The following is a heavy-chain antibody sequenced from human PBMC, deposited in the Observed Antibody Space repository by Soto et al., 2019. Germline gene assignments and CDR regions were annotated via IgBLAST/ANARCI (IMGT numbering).Heavy chain of an antibody. CDR2: INSDGSST. CDR3: ARVVGATQYWYFDL. V-gene: IGHV3-74*01. CDR1: GFTFSSYW. J-gene: IGHJ2*01. D-gene: IGHD1-26*01. Sequence: GESLKISCAASGFTFSSYWMHWVRQAPGKGLVWVSRINSDGSSTSYADSVKGRFTISRDNAKNTLYLQMNSLRAEDTAVYYCARVVGATQYWYFDLWGRGTLVTVSS.